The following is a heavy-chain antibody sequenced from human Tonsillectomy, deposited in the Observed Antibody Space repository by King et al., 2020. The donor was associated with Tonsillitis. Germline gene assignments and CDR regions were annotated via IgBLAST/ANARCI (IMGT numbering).Heavy chain of an antibody. CDR1: GFTFSNYG. CDR3: AKDGIVLSDWYFDL. J-gene: IGHJ2*01. V-gene: IGHV3-30*18. Sequence: VQLVESGGGVVKPGRSLRLSCAASGFTFSNYGMHWLRQAPGKGLEWVALIAYDASYENYADSVKGRFAISRDNSKNTLHLEMHSLRVEDTAVYYCAKDGIVLSDWYFDLWGRGTLVTVSS. D-gene: IGHD2-15*01. CDR2: IAYDASYE.